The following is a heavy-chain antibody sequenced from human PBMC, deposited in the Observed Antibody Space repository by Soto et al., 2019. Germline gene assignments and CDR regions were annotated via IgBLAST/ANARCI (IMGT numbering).Heavy chain of an antibody. J-gene: IGHJ6*02. CDR2: ISWNSGSI. CDR3: ANDIGCSGGSCYSRYYHYYGLAV. CDR1: GFTFDDYA. Sequence: EVQLVESGGGLVQPGRSLRLSCAASGFTFDDYAMHWVRQAPGKGLEWVSGISWNSGSIGYAAYVKGRFTISRDNTKNSLYLQMNSRRAEDTALYYCANDIGCSGGSCYSRYYHYYGLAVWGQGTTVTVS. V-gene: IGHV3-9*01. D-gene: IGHD2-15*01.